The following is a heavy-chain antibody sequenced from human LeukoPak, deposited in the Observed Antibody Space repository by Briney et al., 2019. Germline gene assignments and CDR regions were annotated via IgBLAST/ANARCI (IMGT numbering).Heavy chain of an antibody. CDR3: ARRQGNSLGAFDI. CDR2: ISPHNGGT. V-gene: IGHV1-2*02. CDR1: GYTFTGYY. D-gene: IGHD2-21*01. Sequence: AAVKVSCMASGYTFTGYYKHWVRQAPGQGLEWMGWISPHNGGTNYAQKFPGRVTMTRDTSISTAYMDLSGLRSDDTAVYYCARRQGNSLGAFDIWGQGTMITVSS. J-gene: IGHJ3*02.